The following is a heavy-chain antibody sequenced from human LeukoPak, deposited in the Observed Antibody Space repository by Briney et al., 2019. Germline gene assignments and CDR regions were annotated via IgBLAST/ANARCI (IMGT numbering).Heavy chain of an antibody. D-gene: IGHD3-22*01. Sequence: SETLSLTCTVSGGSISSYYWSWVRQPPGKGLEWIGYIYDSGSTNYNPSLKSRVTTSVDTSKNQFSLKLSSVTAADTAVYYCARDGKTSHYYDSSGRLDAFDIWGQGTMVTVSS. CDR3: ARDGKTSHYYDSSGRLDAFDI. CDR2: IYDSGST. CDR1: GGSISSYY. V-gene: IGHV4-59*12. J-gene: IGHJ3*02.